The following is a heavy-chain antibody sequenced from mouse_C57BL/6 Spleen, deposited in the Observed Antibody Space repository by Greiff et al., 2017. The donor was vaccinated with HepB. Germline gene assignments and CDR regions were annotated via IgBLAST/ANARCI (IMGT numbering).Heavy chain of an antibody. Sequence: VQLQQSGAELVRPGSSVKLSCKASGYTFTSYWMHWVKQRPIQGLDWIGNIDPSDSETHYNHKFKDKATVTVDKSSSTAYMQLSSLTSEDSSVYYCARSDNDGGWYFDDWGKGTTVTVSS. CDR2: IDPSDSET. CDR3: ARSDNDGGWYFDD. CDR1: GYTFTSYW. J-gene: IGHJ1*03. V-gene: IGHV1-52*01. D-gene: IGHD2-4*01.